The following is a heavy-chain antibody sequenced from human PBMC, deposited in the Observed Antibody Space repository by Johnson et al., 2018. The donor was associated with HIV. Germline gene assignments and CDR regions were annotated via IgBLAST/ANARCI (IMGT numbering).Heavy chain of an antibody. CDR3: TAHFRVDAFDI. D-gene: IGHD3-3*02. CDR2: IYSGGST. J-gene: IGHJ3*02. V-gene: IGHV3-53*01. CDR1: GFTVSSNY. Sequence: VQLVESGGGLIQPGGSLRLSCAASGFTVSSNYMSWVRQAPGKGLEWVSVIYSGGSTYYADSVKGRFTISRDNSKNTLYLQMNGLQAEDTAVYYCTAHFRVDAFDIWGQGTMVTVSS.